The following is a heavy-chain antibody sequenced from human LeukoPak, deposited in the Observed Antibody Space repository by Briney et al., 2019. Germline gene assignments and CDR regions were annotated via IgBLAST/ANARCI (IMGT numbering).Heavy chain of an antibody. Sequence: PGGSLRLSCAASGFTFNTYAMSWVRQARGKGLEWVSAISGSGDSTYYADSVKGRFTISRDNSKNTLYLQMNSLRAEDMAVYYCAKRYFGNYYFDSWGQGTLVTVSS. CDR3: AKRYFGNYYFDS. CDR1: GFTFNTYA. D-gene: IGHD3-9*01. CDR2: ISGSGDST. V-gene: IGHV3-23*01. J-gene: IGHJ4*02.